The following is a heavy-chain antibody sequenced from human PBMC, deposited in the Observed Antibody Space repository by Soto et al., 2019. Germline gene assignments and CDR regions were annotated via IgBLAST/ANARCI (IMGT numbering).Heavy chain of an antibody. V-gene: IGHV3-23*01. D-gene: IGHD2-15*01. CDR3: AKDTAPCSGGSCYSAYDY. Sequence: EVQLLESGGGLVQPGGSLRLSCAASGFTFSSYVMSWVRQAPGKGLEWVSAISGSGGSTYYADSVKGRFTISRDNSKNTLYLQMNSLRAEDTAVYYCAKDTAPCSGGSCYSAYDYWGQGTLVTVSS. CDR2: ISGSGGST. CDR1: GFTFSSYV. J-gene: IGHJ4*02.